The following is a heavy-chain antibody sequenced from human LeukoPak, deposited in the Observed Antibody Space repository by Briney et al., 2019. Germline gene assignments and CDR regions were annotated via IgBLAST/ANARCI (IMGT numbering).Heavy chain of an antibody. V-gene: IGHV3-7*01. Sequence: PGGSLRLSCAASGFTFSSYWMNWARQAPGKGLEWVASINHNGNVNYYVDSVKGRFTISRDNAKNSLYLQMNSLRAEDTAVYYCARDGGGDYWGQGTLVTVSS. D-gene: IGHD3-16*01. CDR3: ARDGGGDY. CDR1: GFTFSSYW. J-gene: IGHJ4*02. CDR2: INHNGNVN.